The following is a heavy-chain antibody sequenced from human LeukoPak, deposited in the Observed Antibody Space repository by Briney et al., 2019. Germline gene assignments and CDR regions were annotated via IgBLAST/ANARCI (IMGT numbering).Heavy chain of an antibody. CDR2: ISWNSGSI. V-gene: IGHV3-9*01. J-gene: IGHJ4*02. Sequence: PGGSLRLSCAASGFTFDDYAMHWVRQAPGKGLEWVSGISWNSGSIGYADSVKGRFTISRDNAKNSLYLQMNSLRAEDTALYYCAKDLYGDYGEYYFDYCRQGTLVTVSS. D-gene: IGHD4-17*01. CDR1: GFTFDDYA. CDR3: AKDLYGDYGEYYFDY.